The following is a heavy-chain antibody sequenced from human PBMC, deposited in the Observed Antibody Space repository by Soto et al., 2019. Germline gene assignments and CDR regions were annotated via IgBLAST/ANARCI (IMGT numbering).Heavy chain of an antibody. CDR3: ARDRALHYFVY. CDR2: VWDDGNIK. J-gene: IGHJ4*02. Sequence: QVQLVESGGGVVQPGRSLRLSCAASGFTFSTYGMHWVRKAPGKGLEWVAVVWDDGNIKNYADSVKGRFTISRDNSKNTLYLQMNSLRVEDTALYYCARDRALHYFVYWGQGTLVTVSS. V-gene: IGHV3-33*01. CDR1: GFTFSTYG.